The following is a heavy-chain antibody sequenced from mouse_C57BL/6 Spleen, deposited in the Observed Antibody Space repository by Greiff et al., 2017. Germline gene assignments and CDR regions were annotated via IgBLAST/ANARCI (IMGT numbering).Heavy chain of an antibody. CDR1: GYSITSGYY. Sequence: EVQLQESGPGLVKPSQSLSLTCSVTGYSITSGYYWNWIRQFPGNKLGWMGYISYDGSNNYNPSLKNRISITRDTSKNQFFLKLNSVTTEDTATYYCARDPGNYWYFDVWGTGTTVTVSS. CDR2: ISYDGSN. D-gene: IGHD2-1*01. V-gene: IGHV3-6*01. J-gene: IGHJ1*03. CDR3: ARDPGNYWYFDV.